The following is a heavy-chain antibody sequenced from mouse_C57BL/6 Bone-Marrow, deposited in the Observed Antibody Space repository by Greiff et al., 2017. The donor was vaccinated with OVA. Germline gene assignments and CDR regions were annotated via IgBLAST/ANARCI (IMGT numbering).Heavy chain of an antibody. Sequence: QVQLQQPGAELVKPGASVKLSCKASGYTFTSYWMQWVKQRPGQGLEWIGEIDPSDSYTNYNQKFKGKATLTVDTSSSTAYMQLSSLTSEDSAVYYCARKELMDYWGQGTSVTVSS. CDR3: ARKELMDY. CDR2: IDPSDSYT. CDR1: GYTFTSYW. J-gene: IGHJ4*01. V-gene: IGHV1-50*01.